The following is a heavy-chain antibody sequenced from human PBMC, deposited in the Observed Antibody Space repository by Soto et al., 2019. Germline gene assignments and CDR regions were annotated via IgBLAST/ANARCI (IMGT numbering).Heavy chain of an antibody. Sequence: KPSETLSLTCAVSPGSFSGYYWSWLRLSPEKGLEWLGESSPGGATKSNPSLKGRVSLSSDTSENQFSLKVSFVTAADTAIYYCARATNEAAGARRSFFYPLDVWGQGTTVTVS. CDR2: SSPGGAT. CDR3: ARATNEAAGARRSFFYPLDV. CDR1: PGSFSGYY. V-gene: IGHV4-34*01. D-gene: IGHD6-19*01. J-gene: IGHJ6*02.